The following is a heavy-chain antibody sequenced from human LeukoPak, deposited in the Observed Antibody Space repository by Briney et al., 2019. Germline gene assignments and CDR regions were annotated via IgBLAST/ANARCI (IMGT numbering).Heavy chain of an antibody. CDR2: INPNSGGT. V-gene: IGHV1-2*02. Sequence: ASVKVSCKASGYTFTGDYMHWVRQAPGQGLEWMGWINPNSGGTNYAQKSQGRVTMTRDTTISTAYMELSRLRSDDTAVYYCARDRGQDIVATIGVLSLVGASRPKYYFDYWGQGTLVTVSS. CDR3: ARDRGQDIVATIGVLSLVGASRPKYYFDY. J-gene: IGHJ4*02. D-gene: IGHD5-12*01. CDR1: GYTFTGDY.